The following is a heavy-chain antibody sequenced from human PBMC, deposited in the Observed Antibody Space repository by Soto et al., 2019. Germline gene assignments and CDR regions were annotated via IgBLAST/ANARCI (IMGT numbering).Heavy chain of an antibody. Sequence: EVHLLESGGGLVQPGGSLRLSCAASGFTFSHHDMSWVRQAPGKGLEWVSAISGSGGRTHYADSVKGRFTISRDNSKNMLALQMNSLRAEDTAVYYCAKGISSASSFDNWGQGTLVTVSS. CDR2: ISGSGGRT. V-gene: IGHV3-23*01. D-gene: IGHD3-22*01. CDR1: GFTFSHHD. CDR3: AKGISSASSFDN. J-gene: IGHJ4*02.